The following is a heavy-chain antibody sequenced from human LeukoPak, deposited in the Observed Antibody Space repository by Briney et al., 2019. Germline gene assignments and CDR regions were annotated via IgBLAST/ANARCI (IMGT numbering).Heavy chain of an antibody. J-gene: IGHJ4*02. CDR2: ISGSGGST. Sequence: GGCLRLSCAASGFTFSNYAMRWVRQAPGKGLEWVSAISGSGGSTYYADSVKGRFTISRDNSKNTLYLQMNSLRAEDTAVYYCAKSLNYYDSSGYSFWNYWGQGTLVTVSS. CDR1: GFTFSNYA. D-gene: IGHD3-22*01. CDR3: AKSLNYYDSSGYSFWNY. V-gene: IGHV3-23*01.